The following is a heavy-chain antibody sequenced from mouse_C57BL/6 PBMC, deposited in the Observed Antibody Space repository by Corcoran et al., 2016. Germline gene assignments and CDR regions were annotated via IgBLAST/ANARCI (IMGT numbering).Heavy chain of an antibody. Sequence: QIQLVQSGPELKKPGETVKISCKASGYTFTTYGMSWVKQAPGKGLKWMGWINTYSGVPTYADDFKGRFAFSLETSASTAYLQINNLKKEDTATYFCARRGYDGEWYFDVWGTGTTVTVSS. D-gene: IGHD2-2*01. V-gene: IGHV9-3*01. CDR1: GYTFTTYG. J-gene: IGHJ1*03. CDR2: INTYSGVP. CDR3: ARRGYDGEWYFDV.